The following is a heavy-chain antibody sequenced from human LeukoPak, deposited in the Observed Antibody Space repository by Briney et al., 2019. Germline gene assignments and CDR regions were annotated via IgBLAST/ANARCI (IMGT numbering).Heavy chain of an antibody. CDR3: AKDPDGYSSSWYYMDV. CDR1: GFTFDDYT. J-gene: IGHJ6*03. V-gene: IGHV3-43*01. D-gene: IGHD6-13*01. Sequence: GGSLRLSCSASGFTFDDYTMHWVRQAPGKGLEWVSLISWDGGSTYYAYSVKGRFTISRDNSKNSMYLQMNSLRTEDTALYYCAKDPDGYSSSWYYMDVWGKGTTVTVSS. CDR2: ISWDGGST.